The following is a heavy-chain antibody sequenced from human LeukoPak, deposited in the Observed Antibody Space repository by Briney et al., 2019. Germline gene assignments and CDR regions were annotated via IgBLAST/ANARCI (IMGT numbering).Heavy chain of an antibody. CDR3: ASLRYDSSAYDHPLPHH. Sequence: KPSETLSLTCAVYGGSFSAYYWSWIRQPPGKGLEWIGEINHSGRPNYSPSLKSRVAISIDMSKNEFSLRLSSVTAADTATYYCASLRYDSSAYDHPLPHHWGQGTQVTVSS. J-gene: IGHJ5*02. CDR2: INHSGRP. CDR1: GGSFSAYY. V-gene: IGHV4-34*01. D-gene: IGHD3-22*01.